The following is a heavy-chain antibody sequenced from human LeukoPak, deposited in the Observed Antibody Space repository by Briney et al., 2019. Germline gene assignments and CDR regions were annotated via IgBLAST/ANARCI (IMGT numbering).Heavy chain of an antibody. D-gene: IGHD3-10*01. CDR1: GGSISSSSYY. V-gene: IGHV4-39*07. Sequence: PSETLSLTCTVSGGSISSSSYYWGWIRQPPGKGLEWIGSIYYSGSTYYNPSLKSRVNISVDTSKNQFSLKLSSVTAADTAVYYCARTVDNTMVRGVIIKADRWFDPWGQGTLVTVSS. CDR2: IYYSGST. J-gene: IGHJ5*02. CDR3: ARTVDNTMVRGVIIKADRWFDP.